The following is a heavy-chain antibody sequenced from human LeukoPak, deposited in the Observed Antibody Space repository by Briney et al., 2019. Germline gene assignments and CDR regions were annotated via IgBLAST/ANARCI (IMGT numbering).Heavy chain of an antibody. J-gene: IGHJ3*02. CDR3: ARSLGATAHDAFDM. CDR1: GGSIGSYF. V-gene: IGHV4-59*01. D-gene: IGHD1-26*01. Sequence: SETLSLTCTVSGGSIGSYFWSWIRQPPGKGLEWIGFIYYSGTTNYNPSLKSRFNISVDTSKNQFSLKVSSVTAADTALYYCARSLGATAHDAFDMWGQGTMVSVSS. CDR2: IYYSGTT.